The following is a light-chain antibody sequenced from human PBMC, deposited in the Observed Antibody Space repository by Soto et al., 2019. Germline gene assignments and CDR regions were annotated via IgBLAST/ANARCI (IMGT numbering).Light chain of an antibody. CDR2: LSSDGSH. Sequence: QAVVTQSPSASASLGASVKLTCTLSSGHSSYAVAWHQQQPEKGPRYLTKLSSDGSHSKGDGIPDRFSGSSSGAERYLTISSLQSEDEADYYCQTWDTGARVVFGGGTKLTVL. V-gene: IGLV4-69*01. J-gene: IGLJ2*01. CDR1: SGHSSYA. CDR3: QTWDTGARVV.